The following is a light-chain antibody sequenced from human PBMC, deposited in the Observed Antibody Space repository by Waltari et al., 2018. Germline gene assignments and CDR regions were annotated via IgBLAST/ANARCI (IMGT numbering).Light chain of an antibody. Sequence: VMTHSPATLSVSPGERATLPCRASQSIADNLAWYQQRRGQAPRLLIYGASTRATGVPARFTGRGSGTDFTLTISSLQSEDSAVYYCQQYNRWPPITFGLGTRLEI. V-gene: IGKV3-15*01. CDR3: QQYNRWPPIT. CDR1: QSIADN. CDR2: GAS. J-gene: IGKJ5*01.